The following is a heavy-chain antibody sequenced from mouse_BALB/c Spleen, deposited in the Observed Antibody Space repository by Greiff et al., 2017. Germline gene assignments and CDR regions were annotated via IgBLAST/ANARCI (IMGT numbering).Heavy chain of an antibody. CDR2: INPYNDGT. CDR3: AREGAFGGFAY. V-gene: IGHV1-14*01. CDR1: GYTFTSYV. Sequence: EVQLQQSGPELVKPGASVKMSCKASGYTFTSYVMHWVKQKPGQGLEWIGYINPYNDGTKYNEKFKGKATLTSDKSSSTAYMELSSLTSEDSAVYYCAREGAFGGFAYWGQGTLVTVSA. D-gene: IGHD3-3*01. J-gene: IGHJ3*01.